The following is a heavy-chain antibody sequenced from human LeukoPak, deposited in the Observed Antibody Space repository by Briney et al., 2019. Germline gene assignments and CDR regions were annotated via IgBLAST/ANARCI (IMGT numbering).Heavy chain of an antibody. Sequence: SGTLSLTCTVSGVAISSGNWWSWVRQLPGKGLEWIGDIFHGGSTNSNPSLRSRVTMSEDKSKNQFSLKLSSVTAADTAVYYCARTNPVARNSLDYWGPGTLVTVSS. CDR3: ARTNPVARNSLDY. J-gene: IGHJ4*02. D-gene: IGHD1-14*01. CDR1: GVAISSGNW. V-gene: IGHV4-4*02. CDR2: IFHGGST.